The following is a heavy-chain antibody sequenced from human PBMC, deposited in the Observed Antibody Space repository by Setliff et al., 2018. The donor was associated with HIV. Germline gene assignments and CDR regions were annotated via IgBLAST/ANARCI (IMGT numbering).Heavy chain of an antibody. Sequence: QPGGSLRLSCAASGFTFTNFAMNWVRQAPGKGLEYVSGISSNGGSAYYADFVKGRFTISRDNSKNTLYLQMGSLRVEDMAVYYCARDVADDQNRYDAFDMWGQGTVVTVSS. J-gene: IGHJ3*02. CDR1: GFTFTNFA. D-gene: IGHD2-2*01. V-gene: IGHV3-64*02. CDR3: ARDVADDQNRYDAFDM. CDR2: ISSNGGSA.